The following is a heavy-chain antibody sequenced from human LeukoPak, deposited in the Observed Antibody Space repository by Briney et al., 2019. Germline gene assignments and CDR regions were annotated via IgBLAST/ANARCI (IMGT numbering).Heavy chain of an antibody. D-gene: IGHD3-22*01. CDR2: IKQDGSEK. J-gene: IGHJ4*02. V-gene: IGHV3-7*01. CDR1: GFTFSTYW. CDR3: AREILSLYDSSGYLDY. Sequence: GGSLRLSCAGSGFTFSTYWMSWVRQAPGKGLEWVANIKQDGSEKYYVDTVKGRFTISRDNAKNTLYLQMNSLRAEDTAVYYCAREILSLYDSSGYLDYWGQGTLVTVSS.